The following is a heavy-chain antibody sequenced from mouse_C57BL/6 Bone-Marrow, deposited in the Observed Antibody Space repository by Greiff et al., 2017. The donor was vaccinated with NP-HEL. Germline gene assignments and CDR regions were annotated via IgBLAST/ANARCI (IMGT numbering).Heavy chain of an antibody. CDR1: GYAFTNYL. V-gene: IGHV1-54*01. D-gene: IGHD1-1*01. CDR3: AREGDYGSSYDY. J-gene: IGHJ2*01. CDR2: INPGSGGT. Sequence: VKLMESGAELVRPGTSVKVSCKASGYAFTNYLIEWVKQRPGQGLEWIGVINPGSGGTNYNEKFKGKATLTADKSSSTAYMQLSSLTSEDSAVYFCAREGDYGSSYDYWGQGTTLTVSS.